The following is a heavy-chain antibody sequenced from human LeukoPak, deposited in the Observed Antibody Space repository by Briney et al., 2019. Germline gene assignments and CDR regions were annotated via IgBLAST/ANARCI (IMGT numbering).Heavy chain of an antibody. CDR2: ITHTGGDS. D-gene: IGHD2-15*01. CDR3: ARRLL. Sequence: GGSLRLSCVASGFTFSSYAMTWVRQAPGKGLEWVALITHTGGDSYYADSVKGRFAISRDNSKNTLYLEMNDLRAEDTAVYYCARRLLWGQGTLVTVSS. CDR1: GFTFSSYA. J-gene: IGHJ4*02. V-gene: IGHV3-23*01.